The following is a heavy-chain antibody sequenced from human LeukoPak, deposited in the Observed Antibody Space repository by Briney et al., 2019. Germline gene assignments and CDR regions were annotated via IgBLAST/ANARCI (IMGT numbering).Heavy chain of an antibody. CDR3: ARYPYSDSGVWQAFDY. D-gene: IGHD5-12*01. CDR2: MHYSGIT. V-gene: IGHV4-39*01. J-gene: IGHJ4*02. Sequence: SETLSLTCIVSGGSISSGSHYWGWIRQPPGKGLEWTGSMHYSGITYYNPSLTSRVPISVDTSKSQFSLRLTSVTAADTAVYYCARYPYSDSGVWQAFDYWGQGTLVTVSS. CDR1: GGSISSGSHY.